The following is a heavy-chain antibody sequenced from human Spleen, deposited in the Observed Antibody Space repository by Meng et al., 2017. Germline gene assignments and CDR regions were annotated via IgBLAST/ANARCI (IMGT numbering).Heavy chain of an antibody. J-gene: IGHJ4*02. V-gene: IGHV4-34*01. D-gene: IGHD4-11*01. Sequence: QVQLHTWGAGLLKPSEPPSLTCVVSCGSFIYYYWSWIRQPPGQGLEWIGEINHSGSTNYNPSLESRATISVDTSQNNLSLKLSSVTAADSAVYXCARGPTTXAHDFDYWGQGTLVTVSX. CDR3: ARGPTTXAHDFDY. CDR1: CGSFIYYY. CDR2: INHSGST.